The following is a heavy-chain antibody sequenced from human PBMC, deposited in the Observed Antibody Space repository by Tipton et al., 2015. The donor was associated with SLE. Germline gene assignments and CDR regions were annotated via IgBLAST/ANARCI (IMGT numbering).Heavy chain of an antibody. Sequence: SLRLSCAVSGFSVRSYAIHWVRQAPGKGLEWVSGISGSSTYNADSVMGRFTITRGIAKNTVYLQMNGLRAEDTAVYYCAKDHRAADSDFWSGYYFDYWGQGTLVTVSS. J-gene: IGHJ4*02. D-gene: IGHD3-3*01. CDR3: AKDHRAADSDFWSGYYFDY. CDR1: GFSVRSYA. CDR2: ISGSST. V-gene: IGHV3-23*01.